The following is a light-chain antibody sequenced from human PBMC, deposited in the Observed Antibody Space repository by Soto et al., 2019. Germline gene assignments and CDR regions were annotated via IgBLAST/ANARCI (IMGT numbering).Light chain of an antibody. J-gene: IGKJ1*01. CDR3: QHYNTYPWT. CDR1: QSISSW. CDR2: KAS. Sequence: EIQMTQSPSILSASVGDRVTITCRASQSISSWLAWYQQKPGKAPNLLIHKASHLESGVPSRFSGSGSGTEFTLTISSLQPGDFATYYCQHYNTYPWTFGQGTKVEIK. V-gene: IGKV1-5*03.